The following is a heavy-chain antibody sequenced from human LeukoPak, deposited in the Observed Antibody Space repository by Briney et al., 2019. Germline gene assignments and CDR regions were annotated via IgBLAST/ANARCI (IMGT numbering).Heavy chain of an antibody. CDR1: GFTFSSYG. Sequence: GGSLRLSCAASGFTFSSYGMHWVRQAPGKGLEWVAVISYDGSNKYYADSVKGRFTISRDNSKNTLYLQMNSLRAEDTAVYYCAKAGGYYDSSGPWGYWGQGTLVTVSS. J-gene: IGHJ4*02. CDR3: AKAGGYYDSSGPWGY. V-gene: IGHV3-30*18. CDR2: ISYDGSNK. D-gene: IGHD3-22*01.